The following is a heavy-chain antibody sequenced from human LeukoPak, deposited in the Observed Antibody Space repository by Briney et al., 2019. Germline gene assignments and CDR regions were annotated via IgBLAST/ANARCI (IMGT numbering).Heavy chain of an antibody. V-gene: IGHV4-59*08. CDR3: ARLGGGTRDIDY. J-gene: IGHJ4*02. CDR2: IYYSGST. D-gene: IGHD1-14*01. Sequence: SETLSLTCNVSGGSIRSYYWSWPRQPPGKGLECIGYIYYSGSTNYNPSLKSRVTISVDTSKNQFSLKVTSVTAADTAVYYCARLGGGTRDIDYWGQGTLVTVSS. CDR1: GGSIRSYY.